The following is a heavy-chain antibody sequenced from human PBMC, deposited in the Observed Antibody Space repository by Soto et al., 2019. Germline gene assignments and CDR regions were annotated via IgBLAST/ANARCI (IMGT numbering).Heavy chain of an antibody. V-gene: IGHV3-23*01. CDR3: ASELDGIYV. Sequence: PGGSLRLSCAASGITFSFYAMTWVRQAPGKGLEWVSSIGGSGSSAYYADSVKGRFTISRDNSKNTLYLQMNSLRAEDTAVYYCASELDGIYVWGKGSTVTVSS. CDR2: IGGSGSSA. J-gene: IGHJ6*04. CDR1: GITFSFYA. D-gene: IGHD1-7*01.